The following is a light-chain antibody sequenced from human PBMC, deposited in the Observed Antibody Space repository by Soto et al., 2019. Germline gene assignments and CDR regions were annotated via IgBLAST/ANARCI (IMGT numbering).Light chain of an antibody. CDR1: LGISSW. CDR3: QQYNSYSRT. CDR2: DAS. V-gene: IGKV1-5*01. J-gene: IGKJ1*01. Sequence: GGRVTITCRARLGISSWLAWYQQKPGEAPKLLIYDASSWESGVPSRCSGRGSGTEFTLTISSLQPDDFATYYCQQYNSYSRTFGQGTKVDI.